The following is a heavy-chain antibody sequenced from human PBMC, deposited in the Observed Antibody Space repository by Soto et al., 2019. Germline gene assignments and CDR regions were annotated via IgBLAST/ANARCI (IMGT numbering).Heavy chain of an antibody. V-gene: IGHV1-24*01. CDR1: GYTLTELS. J-gene: IGHJ6*01. CDR2: FDPEDGET. Sequence: SVKVSCKVSGYTLTELSMHWVRQAPGKGLEWMGGFDPEDGETIYAQKFQGRVTMTEDTSTDTAYMELSSLRSEDTAVYYCATSGGYSYGHAFYGTDVWGHGTTVTVSS. D-gene: IGHD5-18*01. CDR3: ATSGGYSYGHAFYGTDV.